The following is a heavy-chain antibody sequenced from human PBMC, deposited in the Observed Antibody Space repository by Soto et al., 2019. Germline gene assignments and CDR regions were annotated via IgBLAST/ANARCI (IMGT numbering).Heavy chain of an antibody. D-gene: IGHD3-16*01. CDR2: INHVGGT. V-gene: IGHV4-34*01. CDR1: GGFLSESY. Sequence: PSETLSLTCAVYGGFLSESYWTWIRQPPGKGLEWIGEINHVGGTNYNPSLKSRVTMSVDTSQNQFSLRLISVTATDTAMYFCVRIRYQLPSSVLWLDPWGQGTPVTVSS. J-gene: IGHJ5*02. CDR3: VRIRYQLPSSVLWLDP.